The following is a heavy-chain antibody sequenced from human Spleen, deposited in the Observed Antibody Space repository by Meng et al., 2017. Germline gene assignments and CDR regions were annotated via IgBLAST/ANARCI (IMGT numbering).Heavy chain of an antibody. V-gene: IGHV4-34*01. Sequence: QVQRQQWGGGLLKPSETLSRTSDAESFSNAYWTLVRQPPGKGLEWIGEINHAEHTHYDPSLQSRVTISFGASKNQVSLKLTSVTAADTAVYYCAREKWSSNNWGQGALVTVSS. CDR1: SFSNAY. CDR3: AREKWSSNN. J-gene: IGHJ4*02. CDR2: INHAEHT. D-gene: IGHD2-15*01.